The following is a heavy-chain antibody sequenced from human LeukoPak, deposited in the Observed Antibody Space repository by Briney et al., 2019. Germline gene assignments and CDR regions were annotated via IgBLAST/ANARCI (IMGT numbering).Heavy chain of an antibody. V-gene: IGHV4-4*02. CDR3: ARAILSGYPDS. CDR2: IYHSGST. J-gene: IGHJ4*02. Sequence: ISAVAGGSISSSNWWSWVRQPPGKGLEWIGQIYHSGSTNYNPSLKSRVTISLDTSKNQFSLKLSSVTAADTAVYYCARAILSGYPDSWGQGTLDIVFS. D-gene: IGHD3-3*01. CDR1: GGSISSSNW.